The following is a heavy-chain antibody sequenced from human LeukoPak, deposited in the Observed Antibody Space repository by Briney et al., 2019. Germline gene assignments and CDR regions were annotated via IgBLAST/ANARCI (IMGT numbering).Heavy chain of an antibody. D-gene: IGHD1-26*01. J-gene: IGHJ6*03. CDR3: AAWDPNFYYMDV. CDR2: ISASGGGT. V-gene: IGHV3-23*01. CDR1: GVTNS. Sequence: GWSLRLSRAMSGVTNSMSWVRQAPGKGLEWVSSISASGGGTHYTGSVKGRFTISRDNSKKTIYLQMNSLRVDDTAKYFCAAWDPNFYYMDVWGKGTTVTVSS.